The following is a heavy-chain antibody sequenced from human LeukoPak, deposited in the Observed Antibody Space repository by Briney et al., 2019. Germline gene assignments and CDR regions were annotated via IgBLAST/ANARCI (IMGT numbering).Heavy chain of an antibody. Sequence: ASVKVSCKASGYTFTRYDINWVRQATGQGLEWMGWMNPNSGNTAYAQKFQGRVTMTRNISISTAYMELSSLRSEDTAVYYCASPLPIQQEPDHLPLDYWGQGTLVTVSS. D-gene: IGHD5-18*01. J-gene: IGHJ4*02. V-gene: IGHV1-8*01. CDR2: MNPNSGNT. CDR1: GYTFTRYD. CDR3: ASPLPIQQEPDHLPLDY.